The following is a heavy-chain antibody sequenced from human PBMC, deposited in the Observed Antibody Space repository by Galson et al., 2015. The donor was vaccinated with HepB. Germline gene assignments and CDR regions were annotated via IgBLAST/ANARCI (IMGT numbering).Heavy chain of an antibody. J-gene: IGHJ3*02. CDR1: GFTFSSYW. CDR2: IKQDGSEK. D-gene: IGHD4-17*01. Sequence: SLRLSCAASGFTFSSYWMSWVRQAPGKGLEWVANIKQDGSEKYYVDSVKGRFTISRDNAKNSLYLQMNSLRAEDTAVYYCARDWKGTLGHGDYEDAFDIWGQGTMVTVSS. V-gene: IGHV3-7*01. CDR3: ARDWKGTLGHGDYEDAFDI.